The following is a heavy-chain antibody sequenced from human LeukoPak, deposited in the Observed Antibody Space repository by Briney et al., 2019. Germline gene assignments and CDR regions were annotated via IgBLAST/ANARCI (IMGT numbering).Heavy chain of an antibody. CDR3: ARGDGITMVRGVIMPYYYYMDV. Sequence: GGSLRLSCAASGFTFSSYWMSWVRQAPGKGLEWVANIKQDGSEKYYVDSVKGRFTISRDNAKNSLYLHMNSLRAEDTAVYYCARGDGITMVRGVIMPYYYYMDVWGKGTTVTVSS. CDR1: GFTFSSYW. V-gene: IGHV3-7*01. J-gene: IGHJ6*03. CDR2: IKQDGSEK. D-gene: IGHD3-10*01.